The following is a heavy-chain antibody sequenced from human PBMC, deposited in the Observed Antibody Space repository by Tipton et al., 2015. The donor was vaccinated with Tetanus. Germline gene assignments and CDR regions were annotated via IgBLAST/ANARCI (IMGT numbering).Heavy chain of an antibody. CDR2: IYSGGST. CDR1: GFTVSSNY. V-gene: IGHV3-53*01. Sequence: SLRLSCAASGFTVSSNYMSWVRQAPGKGLEWVSVIYSGGSTYYADSVKGRFTISRDNSKNTLYLQMNSLRAEDTAVYYCSAEWLLPYGMDVWGQGTTVTVSS. CDR3: SAEWLLPYGMDV. J-gene: IGHJ6*02. D-gene: IGHD3-3*01.